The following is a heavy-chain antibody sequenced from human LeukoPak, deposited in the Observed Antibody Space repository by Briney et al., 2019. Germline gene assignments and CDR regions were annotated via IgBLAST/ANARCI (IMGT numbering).Heavy chain of an antibody. CDR1: GDSVPSNSAA. Sequence: SQTLSLTCAISGDSVPSNSAAWNWIRQSPSRGLEWLGRTYYRSKWYNDYAVSVKSRITINPDTSKNQFSLQLNSVTPEDTAVYYCARGKWELLSHYWCFDLWGRGTLVTVSS. D-gene: IGHD1-26*01. CDR2: TYYRSKWYN. CDR3: ARGKWELLSHYWCFDL. J-gene: IGHJ2*01. V-gene: IGHV6-1*01.